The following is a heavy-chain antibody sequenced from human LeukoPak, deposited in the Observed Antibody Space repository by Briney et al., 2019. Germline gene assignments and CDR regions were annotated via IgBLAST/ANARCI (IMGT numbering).Heavy chain of an antibody. D-gene: IGHD1-14*01. CDR1: GYTFTSYD. CDR2: MNPNSGNT. J-gene: IGHJ6*03. Sequence: ASVKVSCKASGYTFTSYDINWVRQATGQGLEWMGWMNPNSGNTGYAQKFQGRVTMTRDTSTSTVYMELSSLRSEDTAVYYCARDGPGPEDYYYMDVWGKGTTVTVSS. CDR3: ARDGPGPEDYYYMDV. V-gene: IGHV1-8*02.